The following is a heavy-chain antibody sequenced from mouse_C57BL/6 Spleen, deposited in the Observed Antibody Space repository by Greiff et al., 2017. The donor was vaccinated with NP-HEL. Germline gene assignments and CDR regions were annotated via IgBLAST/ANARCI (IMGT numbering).Heavy chain of an antibody. CDR1: GYTFTNYW. D-gene: IGHD2-3*01. V-gene: IGHV1-63*01. CDR3: ARSVDGRYFDV. Sequence: QVQLKESGAELVRPGTSVKMSCKASGYTFTNYWIGWAKQRPGHGLEWIGDIYPGGGYTNYNEKFKGKATLTADKSSSTAYMQFSSLTSEDSAIYYCARSVDGRYFDVWGTGTTVTVSS. CDR2: IYPGGGYT. J-gene: IGHJ1*03.